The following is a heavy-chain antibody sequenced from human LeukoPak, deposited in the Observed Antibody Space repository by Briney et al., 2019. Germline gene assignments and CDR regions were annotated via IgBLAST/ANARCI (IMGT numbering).Heavy chain of an antibody. CDR1: GFTFSDAY. CDR2: IKPKTDGETT. CDR3: ITPLPYSAQ. V-gene: IGHV3-15*07. D-gene: IGHD2-21*01. J-gene: IGHJ4*02. Sequence: GGSLRLSCAASGFTFSDAYMNWVRQAPGKGLEWVGRIKPKTDGETTEYAAPVKGRFSISRDDSKNMLYLQMNSPKTEDTAVYYCITPLPYSAQGGQGTLVTVSS.